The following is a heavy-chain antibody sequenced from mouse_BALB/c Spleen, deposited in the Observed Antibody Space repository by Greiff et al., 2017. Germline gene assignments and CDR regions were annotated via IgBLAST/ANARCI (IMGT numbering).Heavy chain of an antibody. CDR3: ARGGKTARATSSAMDY. D-gene: IGHD3-2*01. V-gene: IGHV2-9*02. J-gene: IGHJ4*01. CDR1: GFSLTSYG. Sequence: QVQLQQSGPGLVAPSQSLSITCTVSGFSLTSYGVHWVRQPPGKGLEWLGVIWAGGSTNYNSALMSRLSISKDNSKSQVFLKMNSLQTDDTAMYYCARGGKTARATSSAMDYWGQGTSVTVSS. CDR2: IWAGGST.